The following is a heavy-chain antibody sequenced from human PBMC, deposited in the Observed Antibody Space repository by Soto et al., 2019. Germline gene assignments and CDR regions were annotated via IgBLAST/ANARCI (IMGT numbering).Heavy chain of an antibody. Sequence: PGGSLGLSCTASGFTFDDYAMHWVRQGPGRGLEWVSGITWNSGKIAYADSVKGRFTIARDDDNNSLYLQMNSLRPEDTALYYCVKDSYADFHRVLSTAEYFFDYWGHGTLLTVS. CDR3: VKDSYADFHRVLSTAEYFFDY. D-gene: IGHD2-15*01. CDR1: GFTFDDYA. V-gene: IGHV3-9*01. CDR2: ITWNSGKI. J-gene: IGHJ4*01.